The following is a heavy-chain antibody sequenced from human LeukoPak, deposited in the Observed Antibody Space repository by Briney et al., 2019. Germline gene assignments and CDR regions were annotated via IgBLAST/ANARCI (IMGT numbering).Heavy chain of an antibody. CDR2: IGNSGGST. D-gene: IGHD3-22*01. Sequence: GGSLRLSCAASGFTFSSYAMSWLRQAPGKGLEWVSTIGNSGGSTYYADSVKGRFTISRDNSKNTLYLQMNSLRAEDTAVYYCAKVGPTSYYYDSSGYYYFDYWGQGTLVTVSS. J-gene: IGHJ4*02. CDR1: GFTFSSYA. CDR3: AKVGPTSYYYDSSGYYYFDY. V-gene: IGHV3-23*01.